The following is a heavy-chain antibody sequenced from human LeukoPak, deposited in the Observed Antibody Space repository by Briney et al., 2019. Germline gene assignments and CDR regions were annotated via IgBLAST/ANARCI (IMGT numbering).Heavy chain of an antibody. CDR2: MNPNSGNT. Sequence: ASVKVSCKASGYTFTSYDINWVRQATGQGLEWMGWMNPNSGNTGSAQKFQGRVAVTRDTSISTAYMELSSLGFDDTAVYYCARSLADYYFHMDVWGKGTTVTVSS. V-gene: IGHV1-8*01. J-gene: IGHJ6*03. CDR3: ARSLADYYFHMDV. CDR1: GYTFTSYD.